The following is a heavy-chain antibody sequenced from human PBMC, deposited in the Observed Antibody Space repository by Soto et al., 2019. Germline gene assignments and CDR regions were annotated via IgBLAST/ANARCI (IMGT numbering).Heavy chain of an antibody. D-gene: IGHD3-22*01. CDR2: ISASARNT. CDR1: GFAFSKYA. J-gene: IGHJ4*02. V-gene: IGHV3-23*01. CDR3: AKEIDAYYDSRHNLDS. Sequence: GGSLRLSCAASGFAFSKYAMNWVRQAPGKGLEWVSTISASARNTYYADSVKGRFTISRDNSKNMLYMQMNSQRAEDTAVYVCAKEIDAYYDSRHNLDSWGQGTLVTVSS.